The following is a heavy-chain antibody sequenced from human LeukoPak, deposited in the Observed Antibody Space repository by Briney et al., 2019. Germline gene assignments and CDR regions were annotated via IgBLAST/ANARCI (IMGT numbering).Heavy chain of an antibody. D-gene: IGHD3-22*01. CDR1: GFTFSDYY. V-gene: IGHV3-11*01. CDR2: ISSSGSTI. CDR3: ARDESYYDSSGPFDY. Sequence: KTGGSLRLSCAASGFTFSDYYMSWIRQAPGKGLEWVSYISSSGSTIYYADSVKGRFTISRDNAKNSLYLQMNSLRAEDTAVYYCARDESYYDSSGPFDYWGQGTLVTVSS. J-gene: IGHJ4*02.